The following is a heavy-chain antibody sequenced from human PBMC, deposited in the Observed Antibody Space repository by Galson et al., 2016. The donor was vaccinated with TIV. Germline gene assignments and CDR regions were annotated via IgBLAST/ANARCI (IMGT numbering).Heavy chain of an antibody. CDR2: MNPNSGNT. CDR1: GYSFSTYD. D-gene: IGHD4-17*01. Sequence: KVSCKASGYSFSTYDINWVRQAPGQGLEWMGWMNPNSGNTGYSQKFRGRVTMTRNTSERTAYMELSSLTSEDTAVYYCARSGDYGDYWGQGTLVTVSS. J-gene: IGHJ4*02. CDR3: ARSGDYGDY. V-gene: IGHV1-8*01.